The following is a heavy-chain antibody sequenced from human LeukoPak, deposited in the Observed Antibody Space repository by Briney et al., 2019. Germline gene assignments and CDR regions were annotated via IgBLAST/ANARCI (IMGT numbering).Heavy chain of an antibody. V-gene: IGHV3-48*02. Sequence: GGSLRLSCAASGFTFSSYSMNWVRQAPGKGLEWVSYISSGSSTIYYADSVKGRFTISRDNAKNSLCLQMNSLRDEDTAVYYCARENIVVVTAIRDAFDIWGQGTMDTVSS. CDR3: ARENIVVVTAIRDAFDI. J-gene: IGHJ3*02. CDR2: ISSGSSTI. D-gene: IGHD2-21*02. CDR1: GFTFSSYS.